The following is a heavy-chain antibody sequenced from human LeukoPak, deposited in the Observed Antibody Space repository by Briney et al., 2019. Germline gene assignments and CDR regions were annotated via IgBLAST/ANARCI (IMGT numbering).Heavy chain of an antibody. CDR2: ISSSSSTI. CDR1: GFTFSSYS. Sequence: PGGSLRLSCAASGFTFSSYSMNWVRQAPGKGLEWVSYISSSSSTIYYADSVKGRFTISRDNAKNSLYLQMNSLRAEDTAVYYCARDLSYGYVLSYYFDYWGQRTLVTVSS. CDR3: ARDLSYGYVLSYYFDY. J-gene: IGHJ4*02. V-gene: IGHV3-48*01. D-gene: IGHD5-18*01.